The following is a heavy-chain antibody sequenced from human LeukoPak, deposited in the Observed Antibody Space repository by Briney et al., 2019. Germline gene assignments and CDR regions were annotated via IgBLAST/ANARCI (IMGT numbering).Heavy chain of an antibody. D-gene: IGHD3-22*01. CDR3: AANVGGYYYDSSGYYLL. V-gene: IGHV4-34*01. CDR1: GGSFSGYY. Sequence: SETLSLTCAVYGGSFSGYYWSWIRQPPGKGLEWIGEINHSGSTNYNPSLKSRVTISVDTSKNQFSLKLSSVTAAGTAVYYCAANVGGYYYDSSGYYLLWGQGTLVTVSS. J-gene: IGHJ4*02. CDR2: INHSGST.